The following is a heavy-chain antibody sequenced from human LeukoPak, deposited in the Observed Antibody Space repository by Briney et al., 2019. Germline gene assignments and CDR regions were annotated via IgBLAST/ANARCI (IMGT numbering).Heavy chain of an antibody. CDR1: GLTFSSYA. J-gene: IGHJ1*01. Sequence: GGSLRLSCAAPGLTFSSYAMNWVRQAPGKGLEWVSGIRGSGGSTYYADSVKGRFTISRDNSKNTLYLQMNSLRAEDTAVYYCAKSRDSSGYYFEYFQDWGQGTLVTVSS. CDR2: IRGSGGST. CDR3: AKSRDSSGYYFEYFQD. V-gene: IGHV3-23*01. D-gene: IGHD3-22*01.